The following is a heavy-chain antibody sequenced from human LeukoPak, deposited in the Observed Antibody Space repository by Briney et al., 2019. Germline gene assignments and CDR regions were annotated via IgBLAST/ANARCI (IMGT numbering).Heavy chain of an antibody. CDR2: INSDGSST. CDR1: GFTFSSYW. CDR3: VRDRGYYDSSGYYSFDN. V-gene: IGHV3-74*01. Sequence: GGSLRLSCGASGFTFSSYWMHWVRQGPGKGLVWVSRINSDGSSTNNADSVKGRFTISRDNAKNTLYLQMTNRRDEDTAVYFCVRDRGYYDSSGYYSFDNWGQGTLVTVSS. J-gene: IGHJ4*02. D-gene: IGHD3-22*01.